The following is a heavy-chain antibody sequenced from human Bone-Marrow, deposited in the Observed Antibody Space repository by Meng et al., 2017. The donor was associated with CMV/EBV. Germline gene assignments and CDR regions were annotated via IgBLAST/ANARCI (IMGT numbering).Heavy chain of an antibody. D-gene: IGHD2-8*01. CDR2: MNPNSGNT. V-gene: IGHV1-8*03. Sequence: ASVKVSCKASGYTFTSYDINWVRQATGQGLEWMGWMNPNSGNTGYAQKFQGRVTITRNTSISTAYMELSSLRSEDTAVYYCARGTIVLMVYALDYWGQGTLVAFSS. J-gene: IGHJ4*02. CDR1: GYTFTSYD. CDR3: ARGTIVLMVYALDY.